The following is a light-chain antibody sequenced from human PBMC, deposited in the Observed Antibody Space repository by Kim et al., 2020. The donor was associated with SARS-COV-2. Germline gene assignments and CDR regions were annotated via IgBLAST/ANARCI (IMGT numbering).Light chain of an antibody. CDR3: AAWDDSSWV. V-gene: IGLV1-44*01. J-gene: IGLJ3*02. CDR1: SSNIGSNT. Sequence: PGPRVTISCSGSSSNIGSNTVNWYRQLPGTAPKLLIYSNNPRPSGVPDRFSGSKSGTSASLAISGLQSEDEADYYCAAWDDSSWVFGGWTQLTVL. CDR2: SNN.